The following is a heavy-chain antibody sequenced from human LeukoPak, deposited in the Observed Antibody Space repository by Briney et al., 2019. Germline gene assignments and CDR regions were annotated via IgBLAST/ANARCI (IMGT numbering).Heavy chain of an antibody. D-gene: IGHD3-22*01. CDR3: AKVDYYYFAFDI. J-gene: IGHJ3*02. CDR2: ISYDGSNR. V-gene: IGHV3-30*18. Sequence: GGSLRLSCAASGFTFSSYGMHWVRQAPGKGLEWVAVISYDGSNRYYADSVKGRFTISRDNSKNTLYLQMNSLRAEDTAVYYCAKVDYYYFAFDIWGQGTMVTVSS. CDR1: GFTFSSYG.